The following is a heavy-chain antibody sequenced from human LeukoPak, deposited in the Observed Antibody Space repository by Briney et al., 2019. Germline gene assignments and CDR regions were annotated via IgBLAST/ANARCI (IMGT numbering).Heavy chain of an antibody. V-gene: IGHV3-30*09. D-gene: IGHD2-8*01. J-gene: IGHJ6*02. Sequence: PGRSLRLSCAASGFTFSRFAMHWVRQAPGEGLEWVALISYDGTEIYYGDSVKGRFAISRDDDTLYLLMDSLRAEDTAVYFCAREGYCTGPTCQRENSYYGMDVWGQGTTVTVSS. CDR1: GFTFSRFA. CDR3: AREGYCTGPTCQRENSYYGMDV. CDR2: ISYDGTEI.